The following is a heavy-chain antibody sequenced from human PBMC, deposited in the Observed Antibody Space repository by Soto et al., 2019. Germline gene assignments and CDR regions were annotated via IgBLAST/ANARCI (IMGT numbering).Heavy chain of an antibody. D-gene: IGHD2-8*01. CDR2: ISLSGNTI. CDR1: GFAFSAYS. J-gene: IGHJ5*02. CDR3: ARDNGMAGSFDP. V-gene: IGHV3-48*02. Sequence: EVQLVESEGGLVQPGGSLRLSCAASGFAFSAYSMNWVRQAPGKGLEWISYISLSGNTIYYADSVKGRFTISRDNAKSSLYLQVNGLRDEDTALYYCARDNGMAGSFDPWGQGTLVTVSS.